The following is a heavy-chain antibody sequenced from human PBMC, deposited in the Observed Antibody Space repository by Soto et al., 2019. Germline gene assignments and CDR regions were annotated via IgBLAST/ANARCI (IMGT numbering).Heavy chain of an antibody. V-gene: IGHV1-3*01. CDR1: GYTFTSYA. J-gene: IGHJ4*02. CDR2: INAGNGNT. D-gene: IGHD2-15*01. CDR3: ARALGVVTDDY. Sequence: QVQLVQSGAEVKKPGASVKVSCKASGYTFTSYAMHWVRQAPGQRLEWMGWINAGNGNTKYSQKFQGRVTITRDTSASTAYRELSSLRSEDTAVYYCARALGVVTDDYWGQETLVTVSS.